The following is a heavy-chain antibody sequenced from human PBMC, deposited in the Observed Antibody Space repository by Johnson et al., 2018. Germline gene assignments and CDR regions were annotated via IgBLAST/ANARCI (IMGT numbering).Heavy chain of an antibody. CDR2: INSDGSFT. CDR1: GFTFSSYW. CDR3: ARDWGYCSSTSCLPYYYYYAMDV. V-gene: IGHV3-74*01. Sequence: VQLVESGGGLVQPGGSLRLSCAASGFTFSSYWMHWVRQVPGKGLVWVSRINSDGSFTRYADSVKGRFAVSRDNAKNTLYLQVNSLRAEDTAVYYCARDWGYCSSTSCLPYYYYYAMDVWGQGTTVTVSS. J-gene: IGHJ6*02. D-gene: IGHD2-2*01.